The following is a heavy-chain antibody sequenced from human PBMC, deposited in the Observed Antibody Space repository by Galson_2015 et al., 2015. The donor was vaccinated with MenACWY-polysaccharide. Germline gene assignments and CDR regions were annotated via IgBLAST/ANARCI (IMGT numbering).Heavy chain of an antibody. Sequence: SLRLSCAASGFTFSSYAMHWVRQAPGKGLEYVSAISSNGGSTYYANSVKGRFTISRDNSKNTLYLQMGSLRAEDMAVYYCARDDYVWGSYRPPYYYYGMDVWGQGTTVTVSS. J-gene: IGHJ6*02. CDR3: ARDDYVWGSYRPPYYYYGMDV. CDR2: ISSNGGST. D-gene: IGHD3-16*02. CDR1: GFTFSSYA. V-gene: IGHV3-64*01.